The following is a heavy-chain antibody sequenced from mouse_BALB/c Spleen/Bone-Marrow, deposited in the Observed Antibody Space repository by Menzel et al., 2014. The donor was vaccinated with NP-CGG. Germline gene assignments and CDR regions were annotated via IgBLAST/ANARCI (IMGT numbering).Heavy chain of an antibody. CDR3: ARYYGNYFDY. CDR1: GISITTGNYR. CDR2: IYYSGTI. D-gene: IGHD2-1*01. Sequence: EVQLQQSGPGLVKPSQTVSLTCTVTGISITTGNYRRSWIRQFPGNKLEWIGYIYYSGTITYNPSLTSRTTITRDTSKNQFFLEMNSLTAEDTATYYCARYYGNYFDYWGQGTTLTVSS. V-gene: IGHV3-5*02. J-gene: IGHJ2*01.